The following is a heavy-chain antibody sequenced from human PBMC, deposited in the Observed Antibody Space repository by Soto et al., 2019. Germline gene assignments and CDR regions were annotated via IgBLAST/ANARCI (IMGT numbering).Heavy chain of an antibody. CDR3: TAGKLYPSLDFDY. V-gene: IGHV3-49*04. Sequence: GCLRLSCTASGFTLGGYALSWVRQAPGTGVEWVGFIRSKAYGGTTEYAASVKGRFTISRDDSKSIAYLQMNSLKTEDTAVYYCTAGKLYPSLDFDYWGQGTLVTVPQ. J-gene: IGHJ4*02. D-gene: IGHD2-8*01. CDR1: GFTLGGYA. CDR2: IRSKAYGGTT.